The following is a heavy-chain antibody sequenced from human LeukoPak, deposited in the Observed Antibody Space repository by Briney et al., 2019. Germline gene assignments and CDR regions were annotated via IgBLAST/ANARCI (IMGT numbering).Heavy chain of an antibody. Sequence: GGSLRLSCAASGFTFSNAWMSWVRQAPGKGLEWVGRIKSKTDGGTTDYAAPVKGRFTISRDDSKNTLYLQMDSLKTEDTAVYYCTTVYYDFWSGPETYYYYMDVWGKGTTVTVSS. J-gene: IGHJ6*03. V-gene: IGHV3-15*01. CDR1: GFTFSNAW. D-gene: IGHD3-3*01. CDR3: TTVYYDFWSGPETYYYYMDV. CDR2: IKSKTDGGTT.